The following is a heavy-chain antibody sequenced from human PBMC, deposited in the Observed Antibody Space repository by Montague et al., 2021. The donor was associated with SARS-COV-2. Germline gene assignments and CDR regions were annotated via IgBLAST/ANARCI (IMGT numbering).Heavy chain of an antibody. D-gene: IGHD3-9*01. J-gene: IGHJ6*02. Sequence: SETLSLTCTVSGGSISSSSYYWGWIRQPPGKGLEWIGSIYYSGRTYYNPSLKSRVTISVDTSKNQFSLKLSSVTAADMAVYYCARDGSLRFEILIGLRHYYYGKDVWGQGTTANVSS. V-gene: IGHV4-39*07. CDR3: ARDGSLRFEILIGLRHYYYGKDV. CDR1: GGSISSSSYY. CDR2: IYYSGRT.